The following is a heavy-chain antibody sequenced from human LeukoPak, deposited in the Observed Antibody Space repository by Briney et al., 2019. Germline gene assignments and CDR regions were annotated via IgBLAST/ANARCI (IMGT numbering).Heavy chain of an antibody. D-gene: IGHD2-2*01. CDR1: GFTFSSYS. CDR2: ISSSSSYI. V-gene: IGHV3-21*01. CDR3: TTVLHLSDIVVVLASPV. J-gene: IGHJ4*02. Sequence: GGSLRLSCAASGFTFSSYSMNWVRQAPGKGLEWVSSISSSSSYIYYADSVKGRFIISRDNAKNSLYLQMNSLRAEDTAVYYCTTVLHLSDIVVVLASPVWGQGTLVTVSS.